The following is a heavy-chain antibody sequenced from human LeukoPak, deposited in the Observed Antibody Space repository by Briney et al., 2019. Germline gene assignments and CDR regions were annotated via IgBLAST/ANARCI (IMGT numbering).Heavy chain of an antibody. CDR2: ISAYNGNT. Sequence: ASVKVSCKASGYTFTSYGISWVRQAPGQGLEWMGWISAYNGNTNYAQKLQGRVTMTTDTSTSTAYMELRSLRSDDTAVYYCARGSTYYYDSSGYYADYWGQGTLVTVSS. D-gene: IGHD3-22*01. CDR3: ARGSTYYYDSSGYYADY. J-gene: IGHJ4*02. V-gene: IGHV1-18*01. CDR1: GYTFTSYG.